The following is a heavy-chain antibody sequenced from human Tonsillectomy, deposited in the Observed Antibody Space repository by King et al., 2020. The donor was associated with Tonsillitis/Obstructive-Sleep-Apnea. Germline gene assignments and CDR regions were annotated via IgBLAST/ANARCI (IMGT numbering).Heavy chain of an antibody. D-gene: IGHD3-22*01. CDR2: IYYSGST. Sequence: LQLQESGPGLVKPSETLSLTCTVSGGSISSSSYYWGWIRQPPGKGLEWIGSIYYSGSTYYNPSLKSRVTISVDTSKTQFSLKLSSVPAADTAVYYCARPLGSSGYPDLPDAFDIWGQGTMVTVSS. J-gene: IGHJ3*02. V-gene: IGHV4-39*01. CDR1: GGSISSSSYY. CDR3: ARPLGSSGYPDLPDAFDI.